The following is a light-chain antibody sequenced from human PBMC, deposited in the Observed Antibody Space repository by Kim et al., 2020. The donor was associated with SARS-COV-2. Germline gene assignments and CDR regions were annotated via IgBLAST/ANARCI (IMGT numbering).Light chain of an antibody. V-gene: IGKV3D-15*01. J-gene: IGKJ5*01. Sequence: APGKNATRSCRASQSVSTELAWYQQKAGRAPRLLIYGASTRATGIPARFSGSGSGTEFTPTISGLQSEDLAVYYCQQYKNWPPITFGQGTRLEIK. CDR2: GAS. CDR1: QSVSTE. CDR3: QQYKNWPPIT.